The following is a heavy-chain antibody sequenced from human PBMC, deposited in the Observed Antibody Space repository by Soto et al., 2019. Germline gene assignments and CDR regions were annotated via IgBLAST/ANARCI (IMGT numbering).Heavy chain of an antibody. CDR3: ARHGFGPLHGLVDV. CDR2: INYDGYP. V-gene: IGHV4-59*08. CDR1: GGSITNYY. D-gene: IGHD3-10*01. Sequence: QVQLQESGPGLVKPSETLSLTCTVSGGSITNYYCSWFRQPPGKGLEWIGYINYDGYPAYNLPLKRRVTLSMDASKTQFSLMLESVTATDTAVYYCARHGFGPLHGLVDVWGPGTTVIVSS. J-gene: IGHJ6*02.